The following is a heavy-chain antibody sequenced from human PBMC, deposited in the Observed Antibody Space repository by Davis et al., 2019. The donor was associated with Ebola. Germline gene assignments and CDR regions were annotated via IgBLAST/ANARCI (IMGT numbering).Heavy chain of an antibody. CDR3: ARGSGFWSGYFMAYFEY. CDR1: GYTFTGYY. V-gene: IGHV1-2*02. CDR2: INPNSGNT. J-gene: IGHJ4*02. D-gene: IGHD3-3*01. Sequence: ASVKVSCKASGYTFTGYYIHWVRQAPGQGLEWMGWINPNSGNTKYAQKFQGRVTMTRDTSITTAYMEMNRLRSDDTAVYYSARGSGFWSGYFMAYFEYWGQGTVVTVYS.